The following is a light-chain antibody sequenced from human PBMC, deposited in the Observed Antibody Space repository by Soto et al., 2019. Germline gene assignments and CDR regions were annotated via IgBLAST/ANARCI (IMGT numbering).Light chain of an antibody. CDR2: GTG. CDR3: QQYRSTPHT. J-gene: IGKJ2*01. CDR1: QSVSRSY. V-gene: IGKV3-20*01. Sequence: EIVLTQSPGTLSLSPGQRATLSCRASQSVSRSYLAWYQHKRGQAPRLLMFGTGSRATGIPDRFSGTGSGTDFTLIINRLEPEDFAVYYCQQYRSTPHTFGQGTKLEIK.